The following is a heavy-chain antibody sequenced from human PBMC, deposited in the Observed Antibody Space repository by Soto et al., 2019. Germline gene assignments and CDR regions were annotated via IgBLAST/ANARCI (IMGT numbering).Heavy chain of an antibody. V-gene: IGHV5-51*01. D-gene: IGHD3-22*01. CDR1: GYSFTSYW. CDR2: IYPGDSDT. CDR3: ARRPAYYYDSSAYGAFDI. Sequence: GESLKISCKGSGYSFTSYWIGWVRQMPGKGLEWMGIIYPGDSDTRYSPSFQGRVTISADKSISTAYLQWSSLKASDTAMYYCARRPAYYYDSSAYGAFDIWGQGTMVTVSS. J-gene: IGHJ3*02.